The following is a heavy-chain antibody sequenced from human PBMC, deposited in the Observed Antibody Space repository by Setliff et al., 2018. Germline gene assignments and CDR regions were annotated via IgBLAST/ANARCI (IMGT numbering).Heavy chain of an antibody. V-gene: IGHV3-48*01. CDR2: ISSSSSTI. Sequence: GGSLRLSCAASGFTFSSYSMNWVRQAPGKGLEWVSYISSSSSTIYYADSVKGRFTISRDNAKNSLYLQMNSLRAEDTAVYYCARSGGIGNYNWDVWGKGTTVTVS. D-gene: IGHD3-16*01. CDR1: GFTFSSYS. CDR3: ARSGGIGNYNWDV. J-gene: IGHJ6*03.